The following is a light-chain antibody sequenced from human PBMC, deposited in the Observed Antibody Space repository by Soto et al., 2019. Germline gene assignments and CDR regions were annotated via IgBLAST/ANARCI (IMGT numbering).Light chain of an antibody. CDR2: SNN. CDR3: AAWDDSLSAAV. V-gene: IGLV1-47*02. CDR1: SSNIGSNY. J-gene: IGLJ2*01. Sequence: QSVLTQPPSASGTPGQRVTISCSGGSSNIGSNYVNWYQQLPGTAPKLLIYSNNQRHSGVTDRLSASQSAPPPSPAIGGRRCEDEADSYCAAWDDSLSAAVFGGGTRSPS.